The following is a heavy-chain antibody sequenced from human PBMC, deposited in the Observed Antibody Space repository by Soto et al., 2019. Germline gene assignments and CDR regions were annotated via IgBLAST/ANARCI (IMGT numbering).Heavy chain of an antibody. V-gene: IGHV3-23*01. D-gene: IGHD3-10*01. Sequence: EVQLLESGGGLVQPGGSLRLSCAASGFTFSSYAMSWVRQAPGKGLEWVSGISSSGGSTYYADSVKGRFAISRDNSKHTMYLQMNSLRADDTAVYYCAKAGMIRVRGVHFDYWGQGTLVTVSS. CDR1: GFTFSSYA. CDR2: ISSSGGST. CDR3: AKAGMIRVRGVHFDY. J-gene: IGHJ4*02.